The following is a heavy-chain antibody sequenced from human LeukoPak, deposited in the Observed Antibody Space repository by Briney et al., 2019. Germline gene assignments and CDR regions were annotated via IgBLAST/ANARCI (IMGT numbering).Heavy chain of an antibody. J-gene: IGHJ4*02. Sequence: GGSLRLSCVASGLTFNSHSMSWVRQAPGMGLEWVSVVSTNGDVTFYADSVTGRFTISRDNSKDTLFLQMHSLRPGDTAVYYCVREDTPATANYWGQGTLVTISS. CDR3: VREDTPATANY. CDR1: GLTFNSHS. CDR2: VSTNGDVT. V-gene: IGHV3-23*01. D-gene: IGHD2-21*02.